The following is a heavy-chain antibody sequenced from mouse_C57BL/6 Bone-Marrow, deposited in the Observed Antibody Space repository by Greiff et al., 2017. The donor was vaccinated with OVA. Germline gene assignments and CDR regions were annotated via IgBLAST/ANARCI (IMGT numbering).Heavy chain of an antibody. J-gene: IGHJ1*03. D-gene: IGHD1-1*02. V-gene: IGHV1-53*01. CDR3: ARCRLWSLYWYYEG. CDR2: INPSNGGT. Sequence: QVQLQQPGTELVKPGASVKLSCKASGYTFTSYWMHWVKQRPGQGLEWIGNINPSNGGTNYNEKFKSKATLTVDKSSSTAYMQLSSLTSEDSAVYYAARCRLWSLYWYYEGWGTGTTVTVSS. CDR1: GYTFTSYW.